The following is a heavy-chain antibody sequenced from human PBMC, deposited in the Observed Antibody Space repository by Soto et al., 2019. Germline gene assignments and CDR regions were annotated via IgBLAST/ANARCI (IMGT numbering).Heavy chain of an antibody. Sequence: GASVKVSCKASGYTFTGYYIHWVRQAPGQGLEWMGWINPNSGGTNYAQKFQGWVTMTRDTSISTAYMELSRLRSDDTAVYYCARDEGIAAAGSGSYYYGMDVWGQGTTVTRLL. CDR1: GYTFTGYY. V-gene: IGHV1-2*04. CDR3: ARDEGIAAAGSGSYYYGMDV. J-gene: IGHJ6*02. CDR2: INPNSGGT. D-gene: IGHD6-13*01.